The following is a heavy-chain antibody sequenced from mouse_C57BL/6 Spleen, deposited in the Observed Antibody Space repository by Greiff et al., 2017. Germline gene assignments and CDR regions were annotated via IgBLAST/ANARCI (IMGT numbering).Heavy chain of an antibody. CDR2: IDPNSGGT. D-gene: IGHD4-1*01. CDR1: GYTFTSYW. Sequence: QVQLQQPGAELVKPGASVKLSCTASGYTFTSYWMHWVKQRPGRGLEWIGRIDPNSGGTKYTEKFKSKATLTVDKPSSTAYMQLSSLTSEDTSVYYCARGGTGTLAYWGQGTLVTVSA. J-gene: IGHJ3*01. V-gene: IGHV1-72*01. CDR3: ARGGTGTLAY.